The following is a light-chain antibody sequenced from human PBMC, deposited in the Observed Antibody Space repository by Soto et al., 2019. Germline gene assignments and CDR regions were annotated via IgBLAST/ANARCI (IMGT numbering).Light chain of an antibody. Sequence: DIQMTQSPSSVSASVGHRLTITCLSSRDISNSLAWYQQTPGKAPKLLLRGASSLHRGVPSRFSGGGAGTEFTLTISSLQPEDFATYYCQQTSAFPRTFGQGTKVDIK. CDR2: GAS. CDR1: RDISNS. J-gene: IGKJ1*01. CDR3: QQTSAFPRT. V-gene: IGKV1-12*01.